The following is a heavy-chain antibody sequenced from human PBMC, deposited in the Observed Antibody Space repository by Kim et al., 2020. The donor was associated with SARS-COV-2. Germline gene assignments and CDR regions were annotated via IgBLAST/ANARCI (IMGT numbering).Heavy chain of an antibody. Sequence: SVKVSCKASGGTFSSYAISWVRQAPGQGLEWMGGIIPIFGTANYAQKFQGRVTITADESTSTAYMELSSLRSEDTAVYYCARDSRSRSAMVEDWFDPWGQGTLVTVSS. V-gene: IGHV1-69*13. CDR2: IIPIFGTA. CDR3: ARDSRSRSAMVEDWFDP. J-gene: IGHJ5*02. D-gene: IGHD5-18*01. CDR1: GGTFSSYA.